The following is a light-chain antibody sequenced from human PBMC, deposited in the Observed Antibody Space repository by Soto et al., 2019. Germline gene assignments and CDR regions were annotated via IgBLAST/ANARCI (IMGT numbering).Light chain of an antibody. CDR2: AAS. CDR1: QSISSY. V-gene: IGKV1-27*01. CDR3: QKYDRAPFT. J-gene: IGKJ3*01. Sequence: DIQMTQSPSSLSASVVDRFTITFLASQSISSYLNWYQQKPGKAPKLLIYAASTLQSGVPSRFSGSGSGTDFTLTINSVQPEDVATYYCQKYDRAPFTFGPGTKVDIK.